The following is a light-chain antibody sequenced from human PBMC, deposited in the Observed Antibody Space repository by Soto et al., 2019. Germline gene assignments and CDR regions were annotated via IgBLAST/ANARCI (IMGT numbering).Light chain of an antibody. CDR2: STG. Sequence: QAVVTQETSLTVSPGGTVTLTCASSTGAVTSGSYPSWFQQKPGQAPRALIYSTGDKHPWTPARFSASLLGDKAALTLSGVQAEDEGDYYCLLYYGDSHLVVFGGGTQLTVL. V-gene: IGLV7-43*01. J-gene: IGLJ2*01. CDR1: TGAVTSGSY. CDR3: LLYYGDSHLVV.